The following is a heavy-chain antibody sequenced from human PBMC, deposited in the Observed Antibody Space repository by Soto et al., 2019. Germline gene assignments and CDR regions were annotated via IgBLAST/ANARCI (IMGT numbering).Heavy chain of an antibody. J-gene: IGHJ6*02. CDR2: VAASGST. CDR1: GGSISGFF. V-gene: IGHV4-4*07. Sequence: SETLSLTCTVSGGSISGFFWTWVRQPPGMPLEGLGHVAASGSTAYNPSLRSRLSLSLDVSKNRFSLELTSVTAADTATYFCARGGSTHYYYGLDVWGQGTTVTVSS. CDR3: ARGGSTHYYYGLDV.